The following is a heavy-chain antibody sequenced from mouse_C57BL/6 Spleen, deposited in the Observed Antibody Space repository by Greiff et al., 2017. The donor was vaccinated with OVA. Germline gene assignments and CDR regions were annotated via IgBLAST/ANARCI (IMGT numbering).Heavy chain of an antibody. V-gene: IGHV1-81*01. D-gene: IGHD2-3*01. CDR2: IYPRSGNT. CDR1: GYTFTSYG. J-gene: IGHJ1*03. Sequence: VKLMESGAELARPGASVKLSCKASGYTFTSYGISWVKQRTGQGLEWIGEIYPRSGNTYYNEKFKGKATLTADKSSSTAYMELRSLTSEDSAVYFCAKGGDGYYWYFDVWGTGTTVTVSS. CDR3: AKGGDGYYWYFDV.